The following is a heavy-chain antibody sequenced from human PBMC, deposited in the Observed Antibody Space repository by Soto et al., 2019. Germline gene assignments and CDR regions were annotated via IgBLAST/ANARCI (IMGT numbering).Heavy chain of an antibody. J-gene: IGHJ4*02. CDR3: ARDLTIFGNTYNGY. CDR2: VIHIIGTA. Sequence: ASVKVSWKASGYTFSSSAISWVRQAPGQGLEWMGGVIHIIGTANYAQKFQGRVTITADESTSTAYMELSSLRSEDTAVYYCARDLTIFGNTYNGYWGQGTLVTVSS. D-gene: IGHD3-3*01. CDR1: GYTFSSSA. V-gene: IGHV1-69*13.